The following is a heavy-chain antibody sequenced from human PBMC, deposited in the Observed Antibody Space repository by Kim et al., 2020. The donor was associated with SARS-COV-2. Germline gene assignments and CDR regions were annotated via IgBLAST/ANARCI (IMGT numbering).Heavy chain of an antibody. CDR3: ARGWYGIDY. J-gene: IGHJ4*02. Sequence: GGSLRLSCAASGFTFTNYNMNWVRQAPGKGLEWVSSISKSASLIYSADSVKGRFTISRDNAKNSVHLQMNSLTAEDTAVYYCARGWYGIDYWGQGILVT. D-gene: IGHD6-13*01. CDR2: ISKSASLI. V-gene: IGHV3-21*06. CDR1: GFTFTNYN.